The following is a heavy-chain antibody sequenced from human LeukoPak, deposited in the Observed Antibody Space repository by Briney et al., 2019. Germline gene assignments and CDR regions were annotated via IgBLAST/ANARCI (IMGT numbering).Heavy chain of an antibody. J-gene: IGHJ6*03. D-gene: IGHD3-22*01. CDR3: ARSPITLLSVYSPYYYYYYMDV. CDR1: GFTFSSYW. V-gene: IGHV3-74*01. Sequence: GGSLRLSCAASGFTFSSYWMHWVRQAPGKGLVWVSRINSDGSSTSYADSVKGRFTISRDNAKNTLYLQMNSQRAEDTAVYYRARSPITLLSVYSPYYYYYYMDVWGKGTTVTISS. CDR2: INSDGSST.